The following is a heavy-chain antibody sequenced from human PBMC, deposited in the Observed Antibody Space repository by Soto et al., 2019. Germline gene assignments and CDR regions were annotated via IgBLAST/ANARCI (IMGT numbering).Heavy chain of an antibody. CDR1: GFTFSSYG. J-gene: IGHJ6*02. CDR3: ARVRRWEPTGGYYYGMDV. D-gene: IGHD1-26*01. CDR2: IWYDGSNK. Sequence: GGSLRLSCAASGFTFSSYGMHWVRQAPGKGLEWVAVIWYDGSNKYYADSVKGRFTISRDNSKNTLYLQMNSLRAEDTAVYYCARVRRWEPTGGYYYGMDVWGQGTTVTVSS. V-gene: IGHV3-33*01.